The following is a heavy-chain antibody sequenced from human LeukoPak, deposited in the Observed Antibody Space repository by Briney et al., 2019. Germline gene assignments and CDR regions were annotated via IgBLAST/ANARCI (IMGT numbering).Heavy chain of an antibody. V-gene: IGHV3-7*03. CDR3: AKTSGSFNVYYFDY. J-gene: IGHJ4*02. D-gene: IGHD1-26*01. Sequence: GGSLRLSCAVSGFTFSGFWMSWSRQAPGKGLEWVASINSDGSEGYYADVVKGRFTISRDNSKNTLYLQMNSLRAEDTAVYYCAKTSGSFNVYYFDYWGQGTLVTVSS. CDR1: GFTFSGFW. CDR2: INSDGSEG.